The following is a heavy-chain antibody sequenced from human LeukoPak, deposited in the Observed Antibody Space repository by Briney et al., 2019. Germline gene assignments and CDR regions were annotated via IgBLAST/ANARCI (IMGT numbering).Heavy chain of an antibody. CDR3: ARLVTSGYEGFGS. V-gene: IGHV5-51*03. CDR1: GYTFTGYW. J-gene: IGHJ4*02. CDR2: IYPGDSDT. Sequence: PGESLKISCKGSGYTFTGYWIGWVRQMPGKGLEWMGIIYPGDSDTRYSPSFQGQVTISVDKSISTAYLQWSSLKASDTAMYYCARLVTSGYEGFGSWGQGTLVTVSS. D-gene: IGHD5-12*01.